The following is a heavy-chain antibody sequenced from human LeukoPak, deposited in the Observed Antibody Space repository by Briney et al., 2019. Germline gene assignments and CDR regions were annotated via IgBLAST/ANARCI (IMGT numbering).Heavy chain of an antibody. J-gene: IGHJ4*02. CDR3: ARSSYGSGIHEEGSDY. D-gene: IGHD3-10*01. CDR2: IIPILGIA. V-gene: IGHV1-69*04. Sequence: GASVKVSCKASGGTFSSYAISWVRQAPGQGLEWMGRIIPILGIANYAQKFQGRVTITADKSTSTAYMELSSLRSEDTAVYYCARSSYGSGIHEEGSDYWGQGTLVTVSS. CDR1: GGTFSSYA.